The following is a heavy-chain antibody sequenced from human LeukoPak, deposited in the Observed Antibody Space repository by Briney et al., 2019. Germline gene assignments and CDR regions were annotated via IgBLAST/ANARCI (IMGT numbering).Heavy chain of an antibody. J-gene: IGHJ4*02. V-gene: IGHV1-8*01. D-gene: IGHD3-10*01. Sequence: ASVKVSCKASGYTFTSYDINWVRQATGQGLERMGWMNPNSGNTGYAQKFQGRGAMTRNTSITTAYMELSSLRSEDTAVYYCARVSPMVRGVIITSGGDYWGQGTLVTVSS. CDR1: GYTFTSYD. CDR2: MNPNSGNT. CDR3: ARVSPMVRGVIITSGGDY.